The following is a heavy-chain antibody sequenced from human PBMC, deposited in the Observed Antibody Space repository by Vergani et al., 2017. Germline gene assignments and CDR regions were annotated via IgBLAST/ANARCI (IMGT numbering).Heavy chain of an antibody. Sequence: QVQLVQSGSELKKPGASVKVSCKASGYTFTNYAMNWVRQAPGQGLEWMGWINTNTGNPTYAQGFTGRFVFSLDTSVSTAYLQISSLKAEDTAVYYCAKDISGWPEYYYYYYGMDVWGQGTTVTVSS. CDR1: GYTFTNYA. V-gene: IGHV7-4-1*02. CDR2: INTNTGNP. D-gene: IGHD6-19*01. CDR3: AKDISGWPEYYYYYYGMDV. J-gene: IGHJ6*02.